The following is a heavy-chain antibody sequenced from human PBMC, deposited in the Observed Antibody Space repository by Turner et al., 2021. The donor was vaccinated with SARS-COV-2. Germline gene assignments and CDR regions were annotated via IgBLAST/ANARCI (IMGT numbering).Heavy chain of an antibody. V-gene: IGHV3-33*01. CDR1: GFTLSRYG. J-gene: IGHJ3*02. CDR2: IGYDGSNK. Sequence: QVQLVESGGGVVQPGRSLRLPCGASGFTLSRYGMHWVRQAPGKGLEWVAVIGYDGSNKFYADAVKGRFTISRDNSKNTLDLQMNSLRAEDTAVYYCARGAHGDYEDAFDIWGQGTLVTISS. D-gene: IGHD4-17*01. CDR3: ARGAHGDYEDAFDI.